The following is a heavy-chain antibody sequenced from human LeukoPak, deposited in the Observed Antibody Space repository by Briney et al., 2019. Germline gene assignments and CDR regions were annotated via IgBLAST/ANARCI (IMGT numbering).Heavy chain of an antibody. V-gene: IGHV4-34*01. Sequence: SETLSLTCAVYGGSFSGYYWSWIRLPPGKGLEWIGEINHSGSTNYNPSLKSRVTISVDTSKNQFSLKLSSVTAADTAVYYCARRVSGYCYGPRVRDYWGQGTLVTVSS. CDR2: INHSGST. CDR1: GGSFSGYY. CDR3: ARRVSGYCYGPRVRDY. J-gene: IGHJ4*02. D-gene: IGHD5-18*01.